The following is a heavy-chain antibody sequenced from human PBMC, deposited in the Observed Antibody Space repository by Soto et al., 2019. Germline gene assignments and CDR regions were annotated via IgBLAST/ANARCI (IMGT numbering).Heavy chain of an antibody. J-gene: IGHJ4*02. CDR1: GGSISSSSYY. D-gene: IGHD3-16*02. CDR2: IYYSGST. V-gene: IGHV4-39*01. Sequence: SETLSLTCTVSGGSISSSSYYWGWIRQPPGKGLEWIGSIYYSGSTYYNPSLKSRVAISVDTSKNQISLKLSSVTAADTAVYYCARHRSYDYIWGSYRLTTFDYWGQGTLVTVSS. CDR3: ARHRSYDYIWGSYRLTTFDY.